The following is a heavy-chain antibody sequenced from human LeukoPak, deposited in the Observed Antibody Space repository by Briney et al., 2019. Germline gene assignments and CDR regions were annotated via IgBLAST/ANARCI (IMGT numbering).Heavy chain of an antibody. D-gene: IGHD3-22*01. CDR1: GGSISSGDYY. CDR2: IYYSGST. J-gene: IGHJ4*02. V-gene: IGHV4-30-4*08. CDR3: ARASKSHYYDSD. Sequence: KPSETLSLTCAVSGGSISSGDYYWSWIRQPPGKGLEWIGYIYYSGSTYYNPSLKSRVTISVDTSKNQFSRKLSSVTAADTAVYYCARASKSHYYDSDWGQGTLVTVSS.